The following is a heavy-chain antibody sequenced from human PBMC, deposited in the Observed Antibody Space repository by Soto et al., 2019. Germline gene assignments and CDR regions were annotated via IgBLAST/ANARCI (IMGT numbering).Heavy chain of an antibody. V-gene: IGHV3-33*01. J-gene: IGHJ4*02. Sequence: QVQLVESGGGVVQPGRSLRLSCAASGFTFSSYGMHWVRQAPGKGLEWVAVIWYDGSNKYYADSVKGRFTISRDNSKNTLYLQMNSLRAEDTAVDYCARESYYGDYEIDYWVQGTLVTVSS. CDR2: IWYDGSNK. D-gene: IGHD4-17*01. CDR3: ARESYYGDYEIDY. CDR1: GFTFSSYG.